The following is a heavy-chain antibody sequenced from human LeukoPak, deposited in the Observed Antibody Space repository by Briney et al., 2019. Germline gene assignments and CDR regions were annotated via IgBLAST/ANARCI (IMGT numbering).Heavy chain of an antibody. CDR1: GGSFSSYA. CDR2: IIPIFGTA. V-gene: IGHV1-69*13. J-gene: IGHJ3*02. D-gene: IGHD4-23*01. Sequence: SVKVSCKASGGSFSSYAISWVRQAPGQGLEWMGGIIPIFGTANYAQKFQGRVTITADESTSTAYMELSSLRSEDTAVYYCARDRRNGGNPNAFDIWGQGTMVTVSS. CDR3: ARDRRNGGNPNAFDI.